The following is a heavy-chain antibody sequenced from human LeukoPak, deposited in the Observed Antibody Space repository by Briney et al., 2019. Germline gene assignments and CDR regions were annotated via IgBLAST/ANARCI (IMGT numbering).Heavy chain of an antibody. Sequence: PGGSLRLSCAASGFTFSSYAMHWVRQAPGKGLEWVAVISYDGSNKYYADSVKGRFTISRDNGKNSLYLQMNSLRAEDTAVYYCARDRLHYGEYEKTFDYWGQGTLVTVSS. CDR2: ISYDGSNK. J-gene: IGHJ4*02. D-gene: IGHD4-17*01. V-gene: IGHV3-30*04. CDR1: GFTFSSYA. CDR3: ARDRLHYGEYEKTFDY.